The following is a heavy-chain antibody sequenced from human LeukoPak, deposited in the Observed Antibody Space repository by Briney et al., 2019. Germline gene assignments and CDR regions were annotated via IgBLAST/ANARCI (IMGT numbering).Heavy chain of an antibody. J-gene: IGHJ4*02. D-gene: IGHD5-18*01. CDR1: GFTVSSNY. CDR2: IYSGGST. V-gene: IGHV3-53*01. CDR3: ARSSPQLWLEY. Sequence: GGSLRLSCAASGFTVSSNYMSWVRQAPGKGLEWVSVIYSGGSTYYADSMKGRFTISRDNSKNTLYLQMNSLRAEDTAVYYCARSSPQLWLEYWGQGTLVTVSS.